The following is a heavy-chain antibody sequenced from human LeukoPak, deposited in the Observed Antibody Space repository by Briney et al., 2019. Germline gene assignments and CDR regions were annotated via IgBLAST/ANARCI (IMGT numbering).Heavy chain of an antibody. D-gene: IGHD3-22*01. J-gene: IGHJ4*02. CDR3: AKEKEDYYDGSGFDY. CDR2: ISGSGGST. CDR1: GFTFSSYA. Sequence: SGGSLRLSCAASGFTFSSYAMSWVRQAPGKGLEWVSAISGSGGSTYYADSVKGRFTISRDNSKNTLYLQMNSLRAEDTAVYYCAKEKEDYYDGSGFDYWGQGTLVTVSS. V-gene: IGHV3-23*01.